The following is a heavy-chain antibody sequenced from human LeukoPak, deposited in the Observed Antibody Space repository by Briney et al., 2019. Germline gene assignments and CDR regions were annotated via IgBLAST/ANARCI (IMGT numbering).Heavy chain of an antibody. CDR1: GGSISSSSYY. CDR3: AREGSSSWYYFDY. CDR2: IYYSGST. D-gene: IGHD6-13*01. J-gene: IGHJ4*02. Sequence: SETLSLTCTVSGGSISSSSYYWGWIRQPPGKGLEWIGSIYYSGSTNYNPSLKSRVTISVDTSKNQFSLKLSSVTAADTAVYYCAREGSSSWYYFDYWGQGTLVTVSS. V-gene: IGHV4-39*07.